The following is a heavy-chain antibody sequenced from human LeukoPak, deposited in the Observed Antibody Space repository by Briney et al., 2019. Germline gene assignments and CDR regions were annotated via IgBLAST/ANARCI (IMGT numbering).Heavy chain of an antibody. Sequence: SETLSLTCTVSGYSISSSYYWGWIRQPPGKGLEWIGSIYYSGSTYYNPSLKSRVTISVDTSKNQFSLKLSSVTAADTAVYYCATTRSDAFDIWGQGTMVTVSS. CDR2: IYYSGST. CDR3: ATTRSDAFDI. V-gene: IGHV4-38-2*02. D-gene: IGHD5-24*01. J-gene: IGHJ3*02. CDR1: GYSISSSYY.